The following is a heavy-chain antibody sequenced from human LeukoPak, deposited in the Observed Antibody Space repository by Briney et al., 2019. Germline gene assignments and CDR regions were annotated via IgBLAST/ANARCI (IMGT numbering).Heavy chain of an antibody. J-gene: IGHJ5*02. V-gene: IGHV4-59*01. Sequence: SETLSLTCTVSGGSISSYYWSWIRQPPGKGLGWIGYIYYSGSTNYNPSLKSRVTISVDTSKNQFSLKPSSVTAADTAVYYCARGRAAAGKAKNNWFDPWGQGTLVTVSS. CDR1: GGSISSYY. D-gene: IGHD6-13*01. CDR3: ARGRAAAGKAKNNWFDP. CDR2: IYYSGST.